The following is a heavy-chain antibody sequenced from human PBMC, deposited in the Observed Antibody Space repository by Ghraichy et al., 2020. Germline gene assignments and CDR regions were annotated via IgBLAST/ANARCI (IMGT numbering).Heavy chain of an antibody. CDR1: GYTFTSYG. J-gene: IGHJ4*02. V-gene: IGHV1-18*01. D-gene: IGHD2-2*01. CDR2: ISAYNGDT. Sequence: VSVKVSCKASGYTFTSYGISWVRQAPGQGLEWMGWISAYNGDTNYAQKLQGRVTMTTDTSTSTAYMELRSLRSDDTAVYYCARVVEVQDYFDYWGQGTLVTVSS. CDR3: ARVVEVQDYFDY.